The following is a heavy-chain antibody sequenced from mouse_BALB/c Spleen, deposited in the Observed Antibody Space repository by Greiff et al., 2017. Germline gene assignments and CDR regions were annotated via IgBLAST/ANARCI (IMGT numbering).Heavy chain of an antibody. J-gene: IGHJ3*01. CDR3: ANPIYYDYDGALAY. Sequence: VQLKESGPELVKPGASVKVSCKASGYSFTDYNMYWVKQSHGKSLEWIGYIDPYNGGTSYNQKFKGKATLTVDKSSSTAFMHLNSLTSEDSAVYYCANPIYYDYDGALAYWGQGTLVTVSA. CDR2: IDPYNGGT. V-gene: IGHV1S135*01. CDR1: GYSFTDYN. D-gene: IGHD2-4*01.